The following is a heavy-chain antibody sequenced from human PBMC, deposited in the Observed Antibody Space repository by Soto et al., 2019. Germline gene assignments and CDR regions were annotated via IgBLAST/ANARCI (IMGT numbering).Heavy chain of an antibody. CDR1: GFTFSNAW. CDR2: IKSKTDGGTT. D-gene: IGHD4-17*01. J-gene: IGHJ3*02. V-gene: IGHV3-15*07. Sequence: GGSLRLSCAASGFTFSNAWMNWVRQAPGKGLEWVGRIKSKTDGGTTDYAAPVKGRFTISRDDSKNTLYLQMNSLKAEDTAVYYCAKIMLTVTTAAFDIWGQGTMVTVSS. CDR3: AKIMLTVTTAAFDI.